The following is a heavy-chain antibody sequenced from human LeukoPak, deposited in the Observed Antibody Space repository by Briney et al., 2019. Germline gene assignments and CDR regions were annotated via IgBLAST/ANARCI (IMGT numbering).Heavy chain of an antibody. CDR2: INRSGST. D-gene: IGHD2-21*02. CDR1: GGSLSYYY. J-gene: IGHJ4*02. V-gene: IGHV4-34*01. Sequence: RSSETLSLTCAVYGGSLSYYYWSWIRHPPEKGLEWIGEINRSGSTNYNPSLKSRVSISVDTSKNQFSLKLSSVTAADTAVYYCARGGFYCGDDCYVDYWGQGTLVTVSS. CDR3: ARGGFYCGDDCYVDY.